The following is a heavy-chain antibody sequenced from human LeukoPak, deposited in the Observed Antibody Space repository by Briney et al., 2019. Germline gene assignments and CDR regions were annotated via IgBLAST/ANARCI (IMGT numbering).Heavy chain of an antibody. D-gene: IGHD2-2*01. V-gene: IGHV1-18*01. Sequence: GASVKVSCKASGYTFNKYGISWVRQAPGQGLEWMGWISCYNGDTRYAQNFQGRVTTTKDTSTSTVHMELRSLRSDDTAVYYRARDPSNTSGYYVYHDYWGQGALVTVSS. CDR2: ISCYNGDT. CDR1: GYTFNKYG. J-gene: IGHJ4*02. CDR3: ARDPSNTSGYYVYHDY.